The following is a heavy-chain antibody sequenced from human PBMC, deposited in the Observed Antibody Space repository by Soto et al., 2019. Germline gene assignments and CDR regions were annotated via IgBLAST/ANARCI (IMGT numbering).Heavy chain of an antibody. CDR3: ARAGDSSSPDVSYYYGMDV. D-gene: IGHD6-6*01. V-gene: IGHV1-69*13. CDR2: IIPIFGTA. J-gene: IGHJ6*02. Sequence: SVKVSCKASGGTFSSYAISWVRRAPGQGLEWMGGIIPIFGTANYAQKFQGRVTITADESTSTAYMELSSLRSEDTAVYYCARAGDSSSPDVSYYYGMDVWGQGTTVTVSS. CDR1: GGTFSSYA.